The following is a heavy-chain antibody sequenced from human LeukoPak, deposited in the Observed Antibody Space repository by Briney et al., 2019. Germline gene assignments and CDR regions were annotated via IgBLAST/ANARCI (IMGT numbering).Heavy chain of an antibody. J-gene: IGHJ6*03. CDR1: GYTCTGYY. V-gene: IGHV1-2*02. Sequence: ASVKVSRKASGYTCTGYYLHWVRQAPGQGLEWMGCVNPNSGDTNYAQKFQGSVTMTRDTSISTAYMELSRLRSDDTAVYYCAKGQYYYYYMDVWGKGTTVTISS. CDR3: AKGQYYYYYMDV. CDR2: VNPNSGDT.